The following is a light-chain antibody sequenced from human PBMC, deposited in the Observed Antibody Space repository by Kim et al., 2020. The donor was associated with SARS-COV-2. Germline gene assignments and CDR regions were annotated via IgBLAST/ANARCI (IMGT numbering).Light chain of an antibody. CDR1: KLGDKY. J-gene: IGLJ3*02. Sequence: SYELTQPPSVSVSPGQTVSITCSGDKLGDKYACWYQQKPGQSPVLVIYQDIKRPSGIPERFSGSNSGNTATLTISETQVMDEADYYCQAWDSSTWVFGGGTQLTVL. CDR3: QAWDSSTWV. CDR2: QDI. V-gene: IGLV3-1*01.